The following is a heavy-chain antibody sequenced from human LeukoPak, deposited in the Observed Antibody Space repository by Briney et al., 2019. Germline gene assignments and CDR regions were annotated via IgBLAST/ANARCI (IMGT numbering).Heavy chain of an antibody. CDR2: FDPEDGET. Sequence: ASVKVPCKVSGYTLTELSMHWVRQAPGKGLEWMGGFDPEDGETIYAQKFQGRVTMTEDTSTDTAYMELSSLRSEDTAVYYCATDARTIFGVVIPGYWGQGTLVTVSS. CDR1: GYTLTELS. V-gene: IGHV1-24*01. D-gene: IGHD3-3*01. J-gene: IGHJ4*02. CDR3: ATDARTIFGVVIPGY.